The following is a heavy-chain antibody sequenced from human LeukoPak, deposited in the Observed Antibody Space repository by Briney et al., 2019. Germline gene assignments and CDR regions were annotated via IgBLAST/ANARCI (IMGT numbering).Heavy chain of an antibody. CDR2: INPNSGGT. J-gene: IGHJ5*02. CDR1: GYTFTGYY. D-gene: IGHD1-20*01. CDR3: ARDRAVVRLVYSWNWFDP. Sequence: GASVKVSCKASGYTFTGYYMHWVRQAPGQGLEWMGWINPNSGGTNYAQKFQGWVTMTRDTSISTAYMELSRLRSDDTAVYYCARDRAVVRLVYSWNWFDPWGQGTLVTVSS. V-gene: IGHV1-2*04.